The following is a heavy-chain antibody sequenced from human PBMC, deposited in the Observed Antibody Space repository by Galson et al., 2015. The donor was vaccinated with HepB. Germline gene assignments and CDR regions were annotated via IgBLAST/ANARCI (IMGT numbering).Heavy chain of an antibody. J-gene: IGHJ5*02. CDR3: ARRFYCGGDCSSWFDP. Sequence: SVKVSCKASGGTFSSYAISWVRQAPGQGLEWMGGIIPIFGTANYAQKFQGRVTITADESTSTAYMELSSLRSEDTAVYYCARRFYCGGDCSSWFDPWGQGTLVTVSS. V-gene: IGHV1-69*13. D-gene: IGHD2-21*02. CDR2: IIPIFGTA. CDR1: GGTFSSYA.